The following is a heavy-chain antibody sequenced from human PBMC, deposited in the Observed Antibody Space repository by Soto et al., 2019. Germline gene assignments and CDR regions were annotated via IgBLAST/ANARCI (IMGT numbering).Heavy chain of an antibody. Sequence: SVKVSCKASGGTFSSYAISWVLQAPGQGLEWMGGIIPIFGTANYAQKFQGRVTITADKSTSTAYMELSSLRSEDTAVYYCARGITMVRGVPDAFDIWGQGTMVTVSS. CDR3: ARGITMVRGVPDAFDI. J-gene: IGHJ3*02. CDR1: GGTFSSYA. D-gene: IGHD3-10*01. CDR2: IIPIFGTA. V-gene: IGHV1-69*06.